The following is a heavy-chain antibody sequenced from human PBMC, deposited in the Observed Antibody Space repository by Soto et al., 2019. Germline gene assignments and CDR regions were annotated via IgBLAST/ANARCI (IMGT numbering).Heavy chain of an antibody. V-gene: IGHV1-69*02. CDR3: ARMREYTYGLIDY. D-gene: IGHD5-18*01. J-gene: IGHJ4*02. CDR1: GGTLSAHT. CDR2: VIPMLGKA. Sequence: QVQLVQSGAEVKKPGSSVKVSCKASGGTLSAHTINWVRQAPGQGLEWMGRVIPMLGKANYAQKLQGRVTITADKSTSTAYMELRSLRSDDTAVYYRARMREYTYGLIDYWGQGTLVTVSS.